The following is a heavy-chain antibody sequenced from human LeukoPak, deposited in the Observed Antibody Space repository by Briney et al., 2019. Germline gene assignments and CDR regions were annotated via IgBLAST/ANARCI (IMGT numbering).Heavy chain of an antibody. CDR1: GYSISSGYY. CDR2: ISSSGNT. Sequence: PSETLSLTCSVSGYSISSGYYWGWIRQPPGKRLEWVGSISSSGNTYYNPTLKSRVTISLDTSKNQFSLKLNSVTAADTAVYYCARHVPYSKNYYYYMDVWGKGTTVTVSS. J-gene: IGHJ6*03. V-gene: IGHV4-38-2*02. CDR3: ARHVPYSKNYYYYMDV. D-gene: IGHD1-26*01.